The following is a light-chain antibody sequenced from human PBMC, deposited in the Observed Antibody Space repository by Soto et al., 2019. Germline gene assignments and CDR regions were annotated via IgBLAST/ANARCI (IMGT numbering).Light chain of an antibody. J-gene: IGLJ1*01. CDR1: SSGVGAYNF. Sequence: ALTQPASVSGSPGQSITISCTGTSSGVGAYNFVSWYQHHPDKAPKVVIYDVANRPSGVSYRFSASKSGNTASLTISGLQAEDEADYYCMSFTSSNTYVFGTGTKVTVL. V-gene: IGLV2-14*03. CDR3: MSFTSSNTYV. CDR2: DVA.